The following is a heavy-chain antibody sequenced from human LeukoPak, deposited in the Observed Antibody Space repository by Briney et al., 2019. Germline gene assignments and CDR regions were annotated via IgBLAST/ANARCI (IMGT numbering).Heavy chain of an antibody. CDR3: ARYQYSSGRIFDY. Sequence: GGSLRLSCAASGFTFSSYSMNWARQAPGKGLQWVSYIVSSGNTIYYTDSVKGRFTISRGNAKNSLYLQMNSLTDENTAVYSCARYQYSSGRIFDYWGQGTLVTVSS. CDR1: GFTFSSYS. V-gene: IGHV3-48*02. CDR2: IVSSGNTI. J-gene: IGHJ4*02. D-gene: IGHD6-19*01.